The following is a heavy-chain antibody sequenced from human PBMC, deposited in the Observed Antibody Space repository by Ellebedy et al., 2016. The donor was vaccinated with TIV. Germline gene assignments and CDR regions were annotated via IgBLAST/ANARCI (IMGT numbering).Heavy chain of an antibody. V-gene: IGHV3-9*01. CDR1: GFPFHDNA. D-gene: IGHD2-15*01. J-gene: IGHJ4*02. Sequence: SLKISCAASGFPFHDNAMHWVRPVPGKGLEWVSGIPWNSGEKGYADSVKGRFTISRDNAQDTLFLQMNSLRAEDTAVYFCSRGWSTPDSWGQGTLVIVSS. CDR3: SRGWSTPDS. CDR2: IPWNSGEK.